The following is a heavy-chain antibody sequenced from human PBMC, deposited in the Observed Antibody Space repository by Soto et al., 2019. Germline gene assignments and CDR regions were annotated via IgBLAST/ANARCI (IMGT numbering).Heavy chain of an antibody. D-gene: IGHD6-13*01. V-gene: IGHV3-15*01. CDR1: GFTFSNAW. J-gene: IGHJ4*02. Sequence: GGSLRLSCAASGFTFSNAWMTWVRPSPGKGLEWVGRIKSRADGGTAEYAAPVKGRFTISRDDSKTTLYLQMNTLKTEDTAVYYCATPGEFSASWYDYWGQGTLVTVSS. CDR2: IKSRADGGTA. CDR3: ATPGEFSASWYDY.